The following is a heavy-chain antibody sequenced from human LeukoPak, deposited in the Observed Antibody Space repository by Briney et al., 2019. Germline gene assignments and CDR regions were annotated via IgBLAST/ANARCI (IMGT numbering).Heavy chain of an antibody. CDR1: GSTFSSFA. V-gene: IGHV3-23*01. CDR2: ISDSGGST. J-gene: IGHJ4*02. D-gene: IGHD5-12*01. Sequence: GGSLRLSCAASGSTFSSFAMYWARQAPGKGLEWVSCISDSGGSTYYADSVKGRFTISRDNSKNTLYLQLNSLRAEDTAVYFCATNRWLREDFFDYWGQGTLVTVSS. CDR3: ATNRWLREDFFDY.